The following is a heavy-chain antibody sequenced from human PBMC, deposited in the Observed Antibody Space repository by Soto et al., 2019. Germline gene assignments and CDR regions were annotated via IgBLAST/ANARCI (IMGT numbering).Heavy chain of an antibody. CDR1: GGSISSRSHY. V-gene: IGHV4-39*01. D-gene: IGHD3-3*01. CDR3: ATADGFGVVTPFFEY. CDR2: SFYRGST. Sequence: QLQLQESGPGLVKPSETLSLTCTVSGGSISSRSHYWGWIRQSPGKHLEWIGSSFYRGSTNYNPSLKPRVTISVDTSKNQVSLKLYSVTAADTAVYYCATADGFGVVTPFFEYWGQGILVTVSS. J-gene: IGHJ4*02.